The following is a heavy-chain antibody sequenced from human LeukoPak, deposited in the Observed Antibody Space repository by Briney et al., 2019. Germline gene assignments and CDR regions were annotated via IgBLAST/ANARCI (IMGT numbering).Heavy chain of an antibody. J-gene: IGHJ4*02. CDR1: GGSIRSGDYY. CDR2: IYYSGST. CDR3: ARGDDSSGYSPFDY. Sequence: SETLSLTCTVSGGSIRSGDYYWSWIRQPPWKGLEWIGYIYYSGSTYYRPSLKSRVTISVDTSKNQFSLKLSSVTAADTAVYYCARGDDSSGYSPFDYWGQGTLVTVSS. D-gene: IGHD3-22*01. V-gene: IGHV4-30-4*01.